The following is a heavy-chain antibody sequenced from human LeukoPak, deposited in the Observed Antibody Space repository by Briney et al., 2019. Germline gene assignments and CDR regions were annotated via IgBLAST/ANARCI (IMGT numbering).Heavy chain of an antibody. CDR3: ARGNSSSSCDY. V-gene: IGHV4-4*07. J-gene: IGHJ4*02. CDR1: GGSINTYY. Sequence: PSETLSLTCTVSGGSINTYYWNWIRQPAGKGLEWIGRIYTNGSTNYNPSLKSRVSISIDKSKNQFSLRLSSVTAADTAVYYCARGNSSSSCDYWGQGTLATVSS. CDR2: IYTNGST. D-gene: IGHD6-6*01.